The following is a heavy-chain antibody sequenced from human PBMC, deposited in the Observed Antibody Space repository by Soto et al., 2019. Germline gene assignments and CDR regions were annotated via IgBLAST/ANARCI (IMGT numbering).Heavy chain of an antibody. Sequence: GGSLRLSCAASGFTFSNYGMNWVRQAPGKGLEWVSAISGRGDSTFYADSMGGRFTISRHNSKNTLYLQMKSLRAGDTAVYYCGARKSIAAVAGTDYWGQGTLVTVSS. CDR2: ISGRGDST. CDR3: GARKSIAAVAGTDY. J-gene: IGHJ4*02. V-gene: IGHV3-23*01. D-gene: IGHD6-19*01. CDR1: GFTFSNYG.